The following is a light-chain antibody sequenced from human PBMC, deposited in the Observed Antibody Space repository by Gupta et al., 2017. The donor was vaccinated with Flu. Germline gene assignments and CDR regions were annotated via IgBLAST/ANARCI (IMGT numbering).Light chain of an antibody. CDR1: NLGSNY. CDR2: GTN. V-gene: IGLV3-19*01. CDR3: TARDSSGSRLV. J-gene: IGLJ2*01. Sequence: SELTQLSSVSVALGQTVTGTGQGDNLGSNYASWYQQKPGTAPVLVIYGTNNRPSGIPDRFSGSNSGTTASLTINGDRAEDEADYYCTARDSSGSRLVFGGGTKLTVL.